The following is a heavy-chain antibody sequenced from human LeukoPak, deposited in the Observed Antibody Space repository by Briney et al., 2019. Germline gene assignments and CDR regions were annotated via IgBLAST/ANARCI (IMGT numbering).Heavy chain of an antibody. CDR2: IKQDGSEK. D-gene: IGHD5-18*01. J-gene: IGHJ4*02. Sequence: GGSLRLSCAASGFIFSSYWMSWVRQAPGKGLEWVANIKQDGSEKYYVDSVKGRFTISRDNAKNSLYLQMNSLRADDTAVYYCARADWDTAMIDYWGQGTLVTVSS. CDR1: GFIFSSYW. CDR3: ARADWDTAMIDY. V-gene: IGHV3-7*01.